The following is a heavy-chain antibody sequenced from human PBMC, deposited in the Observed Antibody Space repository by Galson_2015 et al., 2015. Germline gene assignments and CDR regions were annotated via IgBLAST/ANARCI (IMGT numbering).Heavy chain of an antibody. D-gene: IGHD3-10*01. Sequence: SLRLSCAASGFTFSTYEMNWVRQAPGKGLEWVSYIISSGSRKCYADSVKGRFTISRDNAKNSVYLQMNNLRDEDTALYYCASSPNYAGSPELWGQGTMVTVSS. CDR3: ASSPNYAGSPEL. CDR1: GFTFSTYE. CDR2: IISSGSRK. V-gene: IGHV3-48*03. J-gene: IGHJ3*01.